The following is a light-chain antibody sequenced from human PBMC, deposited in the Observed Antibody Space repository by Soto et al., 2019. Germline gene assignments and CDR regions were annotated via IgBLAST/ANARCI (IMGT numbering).Light chain of an antibody. CDR3: SSFTTTNTLWV. Sequence: QSVLSQPASVSGSPGQLITISCTGTSSDVGFYNFVSWYQHLPGKAPKVILYEVNGRPSGISNRFSGSKSGNTASLTISGLQAEDEGDYYCSSFTTTNTLWVFGGGTKVTAL. CDR2: EVN. J-gene: IGLJ3*02. CDR1: SSDVGFYNF. V-gene: IGLV2-14*01.